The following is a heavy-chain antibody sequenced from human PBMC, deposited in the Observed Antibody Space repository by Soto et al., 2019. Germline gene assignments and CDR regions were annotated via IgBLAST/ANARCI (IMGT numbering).Heavy chain of an antibody. V-gene: IGHV4-30-4*01. J-gene: IGHJ5*02. CDR3: AREHWNDRYKWFDP. D-gene: IGHD1-1*01. Sequence: PSETLSLTCTVSGGSISSGDYYWSWIRQPPGKGLEWIGYIYYSGSTYYNPSLKTRITISVDTSKNHFSLKLSSVTAADTAVYYCAREHWNDRYKWFDPWGQRTLVTVSS. CDR2: IYYSGST. CDR1: GGSISSGDYY.